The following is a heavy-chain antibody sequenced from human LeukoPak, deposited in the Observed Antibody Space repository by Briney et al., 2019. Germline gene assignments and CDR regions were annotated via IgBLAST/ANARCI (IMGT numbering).Heavy chain of an antibody. Sequence: SETLSLTCTVSGGSISSYYWSWIRQPPGKGLEWIGYIYYSGSTNYNPSLKSRVTISVDTSKNQFSLKLSSVTAADTAVYYCARDPGIQLWSYYFDYWGPGTLVTVSS. J-gene: IGHJ4*02. CDR3: ARDPGIQLWSYYFDY. CDR1: GGSISSYY. D-gene: IGHD5-18*01. V-gene: IGHV4-59*01. CDR2: IYYSGST.